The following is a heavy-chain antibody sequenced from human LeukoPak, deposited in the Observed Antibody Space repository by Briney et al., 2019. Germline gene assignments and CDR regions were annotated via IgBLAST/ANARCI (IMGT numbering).Heavy chain of an antibody. D-gene: IGHD3-9*01. CDR2: IKQDGSEK. CDR3: ARDIRIYDILTGYYLWYFDL. CDR1: GFTFSSYW. V-gene: IGHV3-7*01. J-gene: IGHJ2*01. Sequence: GGSLRLSCAASGFTFSSYWMSWVRQAPGKGLEWVANIKQDGSEKYYVDSVKGRFTISRDNAKNSLYLQMNNLRVEDTAVYYCARDIRIYDILTGYYLWYFDLWGRGTLVTVSS.